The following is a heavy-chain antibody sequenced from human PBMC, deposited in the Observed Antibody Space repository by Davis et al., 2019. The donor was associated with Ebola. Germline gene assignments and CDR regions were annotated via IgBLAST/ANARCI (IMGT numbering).Heavy chain of an antibody. D-gene: IGHD2-2*01. Sequence: GESLKISCKGSGYSFTSYWIGWVRQMPGKGLEWMGIIYPGDSDTRYSPSFQGQVTISADKSISTAYLQWSSLKASDTAMYYCARGGGGCSSTSCSFDYWGQGTLVTVSS. J-gene: IGHJ4*02. CDR1: GYSFTSYW. CDR3: ARGGGGCSSTSCSFDY. V-gene: IGHV5-51*01. CDR2: IYPGDSDT.